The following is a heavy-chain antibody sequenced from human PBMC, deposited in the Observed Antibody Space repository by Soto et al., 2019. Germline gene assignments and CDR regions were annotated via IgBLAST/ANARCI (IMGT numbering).Heavy chain of an antibody. Sequence: GNSLRLSGPVSGFAFISYGMHWCPQAPGRGGKGVELISNDEHNKYYADSVKGRFTVSRDNSRNTINMQMNSVRTEDTAVYYCXKVAQVDPLISDYGMDVWGQGTTVTVSS. CDR2: ISNDEHNK. D-gene: IGHD3-9*01. CDR3: XKVAQVDPLISDYGMDV. J-gene: IGHJ6*02. V-gene: IGHV3-30*18. CDR1: GFAFISYG.